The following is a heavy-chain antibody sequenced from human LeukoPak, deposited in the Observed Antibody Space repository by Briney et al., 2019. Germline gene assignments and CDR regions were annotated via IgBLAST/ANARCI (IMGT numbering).Heavy chain of an antibody. CDR1: GGSISSGGYY. CDR3: ARWGSSSSGDY. J-gene: IGHJ4*02. CDR2: IYHSGST. Sequence: PSQTLSLTCTVSGGSISSGGYYWSWIRQPPGKGLEWIGYIYHSGSTYYNPSLKSRVTISVDRSKNQFSLKLSSVTAADMAVYYCARWGSSSSGDYWGQGTLVTVSS. D-gene: IGHD6-13*01. V-gene: IGHV4-30-2*01.